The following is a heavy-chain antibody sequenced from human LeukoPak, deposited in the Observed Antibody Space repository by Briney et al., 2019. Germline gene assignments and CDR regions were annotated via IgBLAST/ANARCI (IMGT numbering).Heavy chain of an antibody. V-gene: IGHV3-48*03. D-gene: IGHD5-18*01. Sequence: GGSLRLSCAASGVTFSSYEMNWVRQALGRGVEWVSYFSNSCSTIYYADSVKGRFTISRDNAKTSLYLQMNSLRAEDTAFYYCTRTLAYSSGYRNYWGQGTLVTVSS. J-gene: IGHJ4*02. CDR2: FSNSCSTI. CDR3: TRTLAYSSGYRNY. CDR1: GVTFSSYE.